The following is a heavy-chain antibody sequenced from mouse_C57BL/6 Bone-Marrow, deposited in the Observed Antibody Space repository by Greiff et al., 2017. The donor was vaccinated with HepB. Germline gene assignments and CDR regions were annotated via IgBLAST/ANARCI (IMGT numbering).Heavy chain of an antibody. J-gene: IGHJ3*01. CDR3: ARYADYDYTWFAY. D-gene: IGHD2-4*01. Sequence: EVQRVESGPELVKPGASVKIPCKASGYKFTDYNMDWVKQSHGKSLEWIGDINPNNGGTIYNQKFKGKATLTVDKSSSTAYMELRSLTSEDTAVYYCARYADYDYTWFAYWGQGTLVTVSA. V-gene: IGHV1-18*01. CDR1: GYKFTDYN. CDR2: INPNNGGT.